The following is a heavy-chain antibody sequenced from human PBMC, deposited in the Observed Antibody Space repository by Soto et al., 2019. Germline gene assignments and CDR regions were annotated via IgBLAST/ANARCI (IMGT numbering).Heavy chain of an antibody. J-gene: IGHJ4*02. CDR1: GFTFSSYS. D-gene: IGHD3-10*01. CDR2: ISSSSGYI. CDR3: ASGGHGSGSYQCDH. V-gene: IGHV3-21*01. Sequence: EVQLVESGGGLVKPGGSLRLSCAASGFTFSSYSLNWVRQAPGKGLEWVSSISSSSGYIYYADSVKGRFTISRDNAKNSLFLQMNSLRVEDTAVYYCASGGHGSGSYQCDHWGQGPLVTVSS.